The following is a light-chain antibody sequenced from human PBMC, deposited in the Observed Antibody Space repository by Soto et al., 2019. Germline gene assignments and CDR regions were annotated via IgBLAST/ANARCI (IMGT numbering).Light chain of an antibody. V-gene: IGKV1-39*01. CDR2: AAS. Sequence: IQLTQSPSSLSASVGDRVTLTCRASQSINIYLNWYQQKPGKAPTLLIYAASSLQSGVPSRFSGGRSRTAFTLTISSLQTEDFATYYCQQSYRSPYTFGQGTKLEI. CDR1: QSINIY. CDR3: QQSYRSPYT. J-gene: IGKJ2*01.